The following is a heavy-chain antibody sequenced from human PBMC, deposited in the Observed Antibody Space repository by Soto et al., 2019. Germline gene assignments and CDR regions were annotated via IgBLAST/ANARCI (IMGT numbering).Heavy chain of an antibody. V-gene: IGHV2-5*01. J-gene: IGHJ2*01. CDR1: GFSLSTSGVG. CDR2: VYWPDDK. Sequence: QITLKESGLTLVKPTQTLTLTCTSSGFSLSTSGVGVGWFRQPPGKALEWLALVYWPDDKRYSPSLKSRLSITKDTSENQLVLTMTHVDPMDTATYYCARWLEGTWYFDLWGRGTLVTVSS. D-gene: IGHD6-19*01. CDR3: ARWLEGTWYFDL.